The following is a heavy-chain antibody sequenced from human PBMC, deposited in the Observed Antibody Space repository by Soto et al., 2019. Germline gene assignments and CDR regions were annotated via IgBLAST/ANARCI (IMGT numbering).Heavy chain of an antibody. J-gene: IGHJ6*01. V-gene: IGHV4-34*01. CDR1: GGSFSSYY. CDR3: ARALTGLWFGELLRRVVGMDV. D-gene: IGHD3-10*01. CDR2: INHSGST. Sequence: QVQLQQWGAGLLKPSETLSLTCAVYGGSFSSYYWSWIRQPPGKGLEWIGEINHSGSTNYNPSLKSRVTISVDTSKNQFSLKLSSVTAADTAVYYCARALTGLWFGELLRRVVGMDVW.